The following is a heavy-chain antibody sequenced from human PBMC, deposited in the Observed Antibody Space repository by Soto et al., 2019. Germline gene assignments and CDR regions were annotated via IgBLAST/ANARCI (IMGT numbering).Heavy chain of an antibody. J-gene: IGHJ4*02. CDR2: IDYSGST. CDR3: ARGGTDYDILTGYYPPLY. Sequence: QVQLQESGPGLVKPSQTLSLTCTVSGGSISSGGYYWSWIRQHPGKGLEWIGYIDYSGSTYYNPSHKSRDNISVDTSKNQFSQKQSSVTAADTAVYYCARGGTDYDILTGYYPPLYWGQGTLVTVSS. V-gene: IGHV4-31*03. CDR1: GGSISSGGYY. D-gene: IGHD3-9*01.